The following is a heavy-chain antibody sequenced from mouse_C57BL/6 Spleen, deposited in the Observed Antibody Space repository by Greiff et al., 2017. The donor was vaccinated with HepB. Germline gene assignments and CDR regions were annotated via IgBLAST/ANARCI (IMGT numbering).Heavy chain of an antibody. CDR3: ARGLRRGGYFDV. CDR2: IYPGSGST. CDR1: GYTFTSYW. Sequence: QVQLQQPGAELVKPGASVKMSCKASGYTFTSYWITWVKQRPGQGLEWIGDIYPGSGSTNYNEEFKSKATLTVDTSSSTAYMQLSSLTSEDSAVYYCARGLRRGGYFDVWGTGTTVTVSS. J-gene: IGHJ1*03. V-gene: IGHV1-55*01. D-gene: IGHD2-2*01.